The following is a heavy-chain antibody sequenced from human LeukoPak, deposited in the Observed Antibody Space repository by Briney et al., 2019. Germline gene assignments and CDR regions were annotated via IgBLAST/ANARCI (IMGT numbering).Heavy chain of an antibody. V-gene: IGHV3-30*07. D-gene: IGHD3-10*01. CDR3: ARAPNSGSYYTGLSDY. J-gene: IGHJ4*02. CDR2: ILYDGSNK. CDR1: GFTFSTYV. Sequence: GRSLRLSCAASGFTFSTYVMHWVRQAPGKGLQWVAVILYDGSNKYYADSVKGRFTISRDNAKNSLYLQMNSLRDEDTAVYYCARAPNSGSYYTGLSDYWGQGTLVTVSS.